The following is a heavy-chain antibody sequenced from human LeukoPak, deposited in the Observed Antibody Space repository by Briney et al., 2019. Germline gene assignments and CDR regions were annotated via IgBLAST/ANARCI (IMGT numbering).Heavy chain of an antibody. CDR3: AKDGAPIFGVATPVYYYYMDV. Sequence: PGGSLRLSCAASGFTFSSFGMHWVRQAPGKGLEWVAFIRFDGSNKYYADSVKGRFTISGDNSKNTLYLQMNSLRGEDTAVYYCAKDGAPIFGVATPVYYYYMDVWGKGTTVTVSS. D-gene: IGHD3-3*01. CDR1: GFTFSSFG. CDR2: IRFDGSNK. V-gene: IGHV3-30*02. J-gene: IGHJ6*03.